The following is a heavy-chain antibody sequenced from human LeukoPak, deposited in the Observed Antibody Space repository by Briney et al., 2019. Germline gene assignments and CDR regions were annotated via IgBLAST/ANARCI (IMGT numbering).Heavy chain of an antibody. Sequence: NPSETLSLTXTVSGGSISSYYWSWIRQPPGKGLEWIGYIYYSGSTNYNPSLESRVTMSVDTSKNQFSLKLTSVTAADTAVYYCARDAGGSYYYYYYMDVWGKGTTVTVSS. CDR3: ARDAGGSYYYYYYMDV. J-gene: IGHJ6*03. CDR2: IYYSGST. CDR1: GGSISSYY. D-gene: IGHD2-15*01. V-gene: IGHV4-59*01.